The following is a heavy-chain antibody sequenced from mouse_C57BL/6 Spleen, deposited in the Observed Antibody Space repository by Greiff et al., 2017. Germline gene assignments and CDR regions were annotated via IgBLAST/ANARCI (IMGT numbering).Heavy chain of an antibody. CDR3: AREDYYGSRPYWYFDV. J-gene: IGHJ1*03. Sequence: QVQLQQSGPELVKPGASVKISCKASGYAFSSSWMNWVKQRPGKGLEWIGRIYPGDGDTNYNGKFKGKATLTADKSSSTAYMQLSSLTSEDSAVYFCAREDYYGSRPYWYFDVWGTGTTVTGSS. V-gene: IGHV1-82*01. CDR1: GYAFSSSW. D-gene: IGHD1-1*01. CDR2: IYPGDGDT.